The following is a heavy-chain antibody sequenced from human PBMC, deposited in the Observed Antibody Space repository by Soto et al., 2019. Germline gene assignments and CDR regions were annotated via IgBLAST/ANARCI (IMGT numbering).Heavy chain of an antibody. CDR1: GYTFTGYA. Sequence: ASVKVSCKASGYTFTGYAMHWVRQAPGQGLEWMGWINPKSGGTNYAQKFQGWVTITRDTSISTAFMELSRLRSDDTAVYYCARGPDIVVVVAATHFDHWGQGTLVTVSS. CDR2: INPKSGGT. J-gene: IGHJ4*02. V-gene: IGHV1-2*04. CDR3: ARGPDIVVVVAATHFDH. D-gene: IGHD2-15*01.